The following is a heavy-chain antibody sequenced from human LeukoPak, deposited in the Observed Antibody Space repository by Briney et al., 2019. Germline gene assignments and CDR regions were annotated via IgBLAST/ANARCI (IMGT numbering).Heavy chain of an antibody. CDR3: TTSVTLRYFDS. Sequence: PGGSLRLSCAASGFTFTSYWMSWVRQGPEKGPLWVSRINADGSTTTYADSVKGRFTISRDNAMNTVYLEMNSLRPEDTATYYCTTSVTLRYFDSWGQGALVTVSS. V-gene: IGHV3-74*01. CDR1: GFTFTSYW. CDR2: INADGSTT. J-gene: IGHJ4*02. D-gene: IGHD2-21*02.